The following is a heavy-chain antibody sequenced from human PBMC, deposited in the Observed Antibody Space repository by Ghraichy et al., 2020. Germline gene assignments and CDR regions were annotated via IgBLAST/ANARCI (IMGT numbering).Heavy chain of an antibody. V-gene: IGHV4-34*01. CDR1: GGSFSGYY. Sequence: SETLSLTCAVYGGSFSGYYWSWIRQPPGKGLEWIGEINHSGSTNYNPSLKSRVTISVDTSKNQFSLKLSSVTAADTAVYYCARDCSGGSCYSFPLDYWGQGTLVTVSS. CDR3: ARDCSGGSCYSFPLDY. J-gene: IGHJ4*02. D-gene: IGHD2-15*01. CDR2: INHSGST.